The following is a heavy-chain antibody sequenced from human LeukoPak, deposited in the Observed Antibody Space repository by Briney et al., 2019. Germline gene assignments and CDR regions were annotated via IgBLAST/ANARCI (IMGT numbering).Heavy chain of an antibody. CDR2: IKSKTDGGTT. CDR3: TTGKRIRTSVDGNWFDP. J-gene: IGHJ5*02. Sequence: PGGSLRLSCTASGFTFSHAWMNWVRQAPGKGLEWVGRIKSKTDGGTTEYAAPVKGRFTISRDDSKDMLYLQMNSLKIEDTAVYYCTTGKRIRTSVDGNWFDPWGQGALVTVSS. V-gene: IGHV3-15*01. D-gene: IGHD1-1*01. CDR1: GFTFSHAW.